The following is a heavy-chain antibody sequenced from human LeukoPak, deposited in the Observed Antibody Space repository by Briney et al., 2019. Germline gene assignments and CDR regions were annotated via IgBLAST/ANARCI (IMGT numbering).Heavy chain of an antibody. J-gene: IGHJ3*02. CDR3: AGAIVGAATAFDI. CDR2: IYPGDSET. V-gene: IGHV5-51*01. D-gene: IGHD1-26*01. CDR1: GYSFTSYW. Sequence: GESLKISSKGSGYSFTSYWIGWVRQMPGKGLEWMGIIYPGDSETRYSPSFQGQVTISADKSISTAYLQWSSLKASDTAMYYCAGAIVGAATAFDIWGQGTMVTVSS.